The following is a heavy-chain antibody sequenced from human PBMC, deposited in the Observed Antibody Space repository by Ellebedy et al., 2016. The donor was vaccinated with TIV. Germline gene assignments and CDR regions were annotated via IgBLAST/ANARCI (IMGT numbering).Heavy chain of an antibody. CDR2: LYYNGST. CDR1: SGSLSNNN. J-gene: IGHJ6*02. V-gene: IGHV4-59*01. Sequence: SETLSLXXTVSSGSLSNNNWNWIRQSPGKGLEWIGYLYYNGSTYYNPSLKSRVSISADSSKKQVSLKLRSVTAADTAVYYCVRESFRITFRGVIMNRWMDVWGQGTTVSVSS. CDR3: VRESFRITFRGVIMNRWMDV. D-gene: IGHD3-16*02.